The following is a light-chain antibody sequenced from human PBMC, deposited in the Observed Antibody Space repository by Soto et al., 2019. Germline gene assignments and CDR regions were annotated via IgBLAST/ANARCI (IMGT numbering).Light chain of an antibody. V-gene: IGLV2-11*01. CDR1: KSDVGGYNY. CDR2: DVT. CDR3: CSYAGSYIYV. J-gene: IGLJ1*01. Sequence: QSALTQPRSVSGSPGQSVTISCTGTKSDVGGYNYVSWYQHHPGKAPKLVISDVTERPSGVPDRFSGSKSGNTASLTISGLQAEDEADYYCCSYAGSYIYVFGTGTKLTVL.